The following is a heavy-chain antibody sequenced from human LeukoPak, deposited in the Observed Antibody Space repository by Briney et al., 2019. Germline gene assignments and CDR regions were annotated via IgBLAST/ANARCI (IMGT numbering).Heavy chain of an antibody. Sequence: SETLSLTCTVSGGSVRTYYWSWIRQSPGKGLEWIGYIYSGSTNYNPALKSRVTISVDASKNQCSLKLRSVTAADTAVYFCAGAHSNSFYFDFWGQGTLVSVSS. J-gene: IGHJ4*02. V-gene: IGHV4-59*02. CDR3: AGAHSNSFYFDF. D-gene: IGHD4-11*01. CDR1: GGSVRTYY. CDR2: IYSGST.